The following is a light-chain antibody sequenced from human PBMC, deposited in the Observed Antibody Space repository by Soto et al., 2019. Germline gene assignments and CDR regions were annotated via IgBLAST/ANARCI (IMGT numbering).Light chain of an antibody. V-gene: IGLV2-14*01. CDR1: SSDVGYYNY. CDR2: DVS. J-gene: IGLJ2*01. Sequence: QSVLTQPASVSGSPGQSITISCTGTSSDVGYYNYVSWYQQHPGKAPKLMIYDVSNRPSGVSNRFSGSKSGNTASLTISGLQAEDEADYYCSSYTSSNTLVFGGGTKVTVL. CDR3: SSYTSSNTLV.